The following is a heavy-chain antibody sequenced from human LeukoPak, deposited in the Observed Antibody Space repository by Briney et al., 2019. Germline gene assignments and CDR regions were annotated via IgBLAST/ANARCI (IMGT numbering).Heavy chain of an antibody. CDR3: ASYSGYDASFDY. J-gene: IGHJ4*02. D-gene: IGHD5-12*01. CDR1: GFTFSSYG. V-gene: IGHV3-33*01. CDR2: IWYDGSNK. Sequence: PGGSLRLSCAASGFTFSSYGMHWVRQAPGKGLEWVAVIWYDGSNKYYADSVKGRFTISRDNSKNTLYLQINSLRAEDTAVYYCASYSGYDASFDYWGQGTLVTVSS.